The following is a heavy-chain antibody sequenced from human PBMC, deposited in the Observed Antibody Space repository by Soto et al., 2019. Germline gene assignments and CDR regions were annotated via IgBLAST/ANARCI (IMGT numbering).Heavy chain of an antibody. V-gene: IGHV4-30-4*01. J-gene: IGHJ4*02. CDR3: ARILMNYYRLDY. Sequence: PLSHTWSVSGGSIISGDDYWSRKRQPPGKGLEWIGHIYYSGSTYYNPSLKSRAGISVDSSKSQVSLKLTSVTAADTAVYFCARILMNYYRLDYWGQGALVTV. CDR1: GGSIISGDDY. D-gene: IGHD3-10*01. CDR2: IYYSGST.